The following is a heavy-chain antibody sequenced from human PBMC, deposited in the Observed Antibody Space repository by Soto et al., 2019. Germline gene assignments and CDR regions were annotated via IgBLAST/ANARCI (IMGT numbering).Heavy chain of an antibody. Sequence: PSATLSLTCTVSGGSISSYDWSWIRQPPEKGLEWIGYISYCGSTNYNPSLKSRVTISADTSKNQFSLKLSSVTAADTAMYYCARVRVAVTGLDYWGQGILVTVSS. CDR1: GGSISSYD. V-gene: IGHV4-59*01. CDR3: ARVRVAVTGLDY. D-gene: IGHD6-19*01. J-gene: IGHJ4*02. CDR2: ISYCGST.